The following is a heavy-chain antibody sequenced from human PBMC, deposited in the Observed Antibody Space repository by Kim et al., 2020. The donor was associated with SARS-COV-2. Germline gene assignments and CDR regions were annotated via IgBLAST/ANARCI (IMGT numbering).Heavy chain of an antibody. J-gene: IGHJ4*02. D-gene: IGHD3-16*01. CDR2: A. CDR3: ARERGTTIFDY. V-gene: IGHV1-69*01. Sequence: ANYAQKFQGRVTITADESTSTAYMELSSLRSEDTAVYYCARERGTTIFDYWGQGTLVTVSS.